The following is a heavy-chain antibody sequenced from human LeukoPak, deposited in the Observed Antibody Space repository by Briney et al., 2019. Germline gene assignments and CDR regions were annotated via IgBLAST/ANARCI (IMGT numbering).Heavy chain of an antibody. D-gene: IGHD2-2*01. CDR2: IYYSGST. CDR3: ARLYHTHFDY. Sequence: SETLSLTCTVSGGSISSYYWSWIRQPPGKGLEWIGYIYYSGSTNYNPSLKSRVTISVDTSKNQFSLKLSSVSAADTAVYYCARLYHTHFDYWGQGTLVTVSS. V-gene: IGHV4-59*08. CDR1: GGSISSYY. J-gene: IGHJ4*02.